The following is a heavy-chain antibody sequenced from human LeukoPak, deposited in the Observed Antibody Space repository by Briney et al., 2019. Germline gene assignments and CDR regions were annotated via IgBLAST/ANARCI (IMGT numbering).Heavy chain of an antibody. CDR1: GGSISSYY. CDR3: ARGSGWLPDY. D-gene: IGHD6-19*01. Sequence: SETLSLTCTVSGGSISSYYWSWLRQPPGRGLEWIGYIYYTGTTNYNPSLKSRAAISVDTSKNQFSLKLTSVTAADTAVYYCARGSGWLPDYWGQGTLVSVSS. V-gene: IGHV4-59*01. J-gene: IGHJ4*02. CDR2: IYYTGTT.